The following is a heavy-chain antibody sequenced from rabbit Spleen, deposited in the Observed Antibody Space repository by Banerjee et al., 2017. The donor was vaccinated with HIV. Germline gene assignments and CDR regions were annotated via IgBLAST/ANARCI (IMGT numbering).Heavy chain of an antibody. Sequence: QEQLVESGGGLVQPEGSLTLTCKASGFSFSDRDVMCWVRQAPGKGLEWIACINTATGKAVYASWAKGRFTISKTSSTTVTLQMTSLTVADTATYFCARDTGSSFSSYGMDLWGQGTLVTVS. CDR3: ARDTGSSFSSYGMDL. D-gene: IGHD8-1*01. V-gene: IGHV1S45*01. CDR1: GFSFSDRDV. CDR2: INTATGKA. J-gene: IGHJ6*01.